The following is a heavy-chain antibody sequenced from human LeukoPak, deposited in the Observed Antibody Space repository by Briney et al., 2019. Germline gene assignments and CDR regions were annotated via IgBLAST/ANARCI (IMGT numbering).Heavy chain of an antibody. CDR3: AGDFSPSGYDFYFDY. V-gene: IGHV1-69*13. CDR2: IIPIFGTA. D-gene: IGHD5-12*01. J-gene: IGHJ4*02. Sequence: SVKVSCKASGGTFSSYAISWVRQAPGQGLEWMGGIIPIFGTANYAQKFQGRVTITADESTSTAYMELSSLRSGDTAVYYCAGDFSPSGYDFYFDYWGQGTLVTVSS. CDR1: GGTFSSYA.